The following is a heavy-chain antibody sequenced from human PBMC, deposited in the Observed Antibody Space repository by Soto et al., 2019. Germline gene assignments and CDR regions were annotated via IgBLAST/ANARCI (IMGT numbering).Heavy chain of an antibody. Sequence: SETLSLTCAVSGASISSGYYYWSWIRQAPGKGLEWIGHIYYRGRTHYKASLKSRVNISVDTCKTQFSLNLTSVTAADTALYFCARMGFTYGTASFWGQGTQVTVSS. CDR1: GASISSGYYY. J-gene: IGHJ4*02. CDR3: ARMGFTYGTASF. CDR2: IYYRGRT. V-gene: IGHV4-30-4*01. D-gene: IGHD3-10*01.